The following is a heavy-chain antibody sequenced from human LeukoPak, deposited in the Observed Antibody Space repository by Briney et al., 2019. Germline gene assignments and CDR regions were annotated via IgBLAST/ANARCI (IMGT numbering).Heavy chain of an antibody. CDR3: AISGSYFMDV. CDR2: IIPIFGTA. V-gene: IGHV1-69*05. Sequence: SVKVSCKASGGTFSSYAISWVRQAPGQGLEWMGGIIPIFGTANYTQKFQGRVTITTDESTSTAYMELSSLKSEDTAVYYCAISGSYFMDVWGKGTTVTVSS. D-gene: IGHD1-26*01. CDR1: GGTFSSYA. J-gene: IGHJ6*03.